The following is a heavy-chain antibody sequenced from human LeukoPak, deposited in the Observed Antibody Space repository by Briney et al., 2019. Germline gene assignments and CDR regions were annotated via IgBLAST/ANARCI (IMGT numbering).Heavy chain of an antibody. D-gene: IGHD6-19*01. J-gene: IGHJ3*02. Sequence: PGGSLRLSCAASGFTFSSYSMNWVRQAPGEGLEWVSSISSSSSYIYYADSVKGRFTISRDNAKNSLYLQMNSLRAEDTAVYYCARGSAVAGMVDAFDIWGQGTMVTVSS. CDR1: GFTFSSYS. CDR2: ISSSSSYI. V-gene: IGHV3-21*01. CDR3: ARGSAVAGMVDAFDI.